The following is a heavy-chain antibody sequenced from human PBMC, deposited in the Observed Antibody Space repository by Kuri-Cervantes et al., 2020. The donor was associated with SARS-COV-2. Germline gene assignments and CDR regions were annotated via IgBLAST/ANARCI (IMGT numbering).Heavy chain of an antibody. CDR1: GFTFSSYS. CDR3: AKTLRVYSSSPFDY. V-gene: IGHV3-21*04. D-gene: IGHD6-13*01. CDR2: ISSSSSYI. Sequence: GESLKISCAASGFTFSSYSMNWVRQAPGKGLEWVSSISSSSSYIYYADSVKGRFTIPRDNSKNTLYLQMNSLRAEDTAVYYCAKTLRVYSSSPFDYWGQGTLVTVSS. J-gene: IGHJ4*02.